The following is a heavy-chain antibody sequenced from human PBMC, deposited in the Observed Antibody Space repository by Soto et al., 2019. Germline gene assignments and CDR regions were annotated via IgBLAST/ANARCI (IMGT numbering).Heavy chain of an antibody. CDR1: GGTLSNYG. CDR2: IIPVFGTA. Sequence: QVQLVQSGAEVKKPGSSVKVSCKASGGTLSNYGISWVRQAPGQGLEWMGGIIPVFGTANYAQKFQGRVTITADESTTTVYMDVSSMRSDDTAVYYCARGDATKIVVTTDYVMDVWGQGTTVTVSS. CDR3: ARGDATKIVVTTDYVMDV. V-gene: IGHV1-69*12. J-gene: IGHJ6*02. D-gene: IGHD4-4*01.